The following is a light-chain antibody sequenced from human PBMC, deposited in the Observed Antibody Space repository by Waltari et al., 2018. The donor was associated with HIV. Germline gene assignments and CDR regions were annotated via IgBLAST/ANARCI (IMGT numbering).Light chain of an antibody. CDR1: SSDIGAYDS. CDR2: EVT. V-gene: IGLV2-8*01. J-gene: IGLJ3*02. CDR3: SSYGDSLRVL. Sequence: QSALTQPPSASGSLGQSVTISCTGSSSDIGAYDSVSWFQQHPRSAPKLLLYEVTSRPSRVCDRFSDSRSGSTAFLTVAGLQPDDEATYFCSSYGDSLRVLFGGGTNVTVL.